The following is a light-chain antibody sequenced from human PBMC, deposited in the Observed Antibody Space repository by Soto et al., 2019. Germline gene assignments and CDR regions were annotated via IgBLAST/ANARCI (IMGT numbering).Light chain of an antibody. CDR1: KNDIGDYNY. CDR3: SSYTSSTTKV. J-gene: IGLJ1*01. Sequence: QSVLSQPASLSGSPGQSITISCTGTKNDIGDYNYVSWYQQHPGKAPKLLIYEVANRPSGVSNRFSGSKSGNTASLTISGLQAEDEADYYCSSYTSSTTKVFGTGTKVTVL. CDR2: EVA. V-gene: IGLV2-14*01.